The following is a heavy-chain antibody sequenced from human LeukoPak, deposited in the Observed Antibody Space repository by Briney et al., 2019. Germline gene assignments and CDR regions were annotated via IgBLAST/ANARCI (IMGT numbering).Heavy chain of an antibody. CDR3: ARGRTTADY. CDR2: MNPNSGNT. CDR1: GYTFTSYD. Sequence: ASVKVSCKASGYTFTSYDINWVRQAAGQGIEWMGWMNPNSGNTGYAQKFQGRVTMTRNTSISTAYMELSSLRSEYTAVYYCARGRTTADYWGQGTLVTVSS. D-gene: IGHD4-11*01. J-gene: IGHJ4*02. V-gene: IGHV1-8*01.